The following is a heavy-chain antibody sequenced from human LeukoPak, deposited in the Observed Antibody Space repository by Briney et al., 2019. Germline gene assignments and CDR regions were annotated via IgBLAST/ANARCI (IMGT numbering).Heavy chain of an antibody. CDR2: FDPEDGET. Sequence: GASVKVSCKVSGYTLTELSMHWVRQAPGKGLEWMGGFDPEDGETIYAQKFQGRVTMTEDTSTDTAYMELSSLRSEDTAVYYCATGFVAAAGSKEYYFDYWGQGTLVTVSS. CDR3: ATGFVAAAGSKEYYFDY. J-gene: IGHJ4*02. CDR1: GYTLTELS. D-gene: IGHD6-13*01. V-gene: IGHV1-24*01.